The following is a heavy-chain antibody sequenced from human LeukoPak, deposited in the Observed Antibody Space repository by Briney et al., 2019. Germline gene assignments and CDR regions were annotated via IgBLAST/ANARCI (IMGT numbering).Heavy chain of an antibody. CDR2: INHSGST. CDR3: ARGRVERYCSGGSCSRTGNWFDS. V-gene: IGHV4-34*01. Sequence: PSETLSLTCAVYGGSFSGYYWSWIRQPPGKGLEWIGEINHSGSTNYNPSLKSRVTISVDTSKNQFSLKLSSVTAADTAVYYCARGRVERYCSGGSCSRTGNWFDSWGQGTLVTVSS. D-gene: IGHD2-15*01. CDR1: GGSFSGYY. J-gene: IGHJ5*01.